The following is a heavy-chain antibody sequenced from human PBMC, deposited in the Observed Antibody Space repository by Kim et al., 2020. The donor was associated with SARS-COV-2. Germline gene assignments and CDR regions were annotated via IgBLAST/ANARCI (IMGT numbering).Heavy chain of an antibody. D-gene: IGHD6-19*01. CDR1: GFTFSSYG. V-gene: IGHV3-30*18. J-gene: IGHJ4*02. Sequence: GGSLRLSCAASGFTFSSYGMHWVRQAPGKGLEWVAGISYDSSNKNYADSVKGRFTISRDNSKNTLYLQMNSLRAEDTAVYYCAKVIGCAFDYWGQGTLVTVSS. CDR2: ISYDSSNK. CDR3: AKVIGCAFDY.